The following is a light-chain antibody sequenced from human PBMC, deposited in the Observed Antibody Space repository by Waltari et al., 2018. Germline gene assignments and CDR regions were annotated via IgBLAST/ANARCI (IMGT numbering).Light chain of an antibody. CDR2: GAS. J-gene: IGKJ4*01. V-gene: IGKV3-20*01. CDR1: QTINNNF. CDR3: QQYDGSVLT. Sequence: IVLTQSPDTLSLSPGQSATLSCRASQTINNNFLVWYQQKPGQAPRLIIHGASSRATAFPDRFSGSGSGTDFTLTISSLKPEDSAVYYCQQYDGSVLTFGGGTKVEI.